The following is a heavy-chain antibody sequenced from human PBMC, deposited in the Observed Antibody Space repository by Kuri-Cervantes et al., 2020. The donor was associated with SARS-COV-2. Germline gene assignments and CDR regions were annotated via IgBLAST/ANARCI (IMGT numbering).Heavy chain of an antibody. V-gene: IGHV4-61*02. CDR3: ARVLEGIVAAGSHYYYMDV. Sequence: SETLSLTCTVSGGSISSGSYYWSWIRQPAGKGLEWIGRIYTSGSTNYNPSLKSRVTISVDTSKNQFSLKLSSVTAADTAVYYCARVLEGIVAAGSHYYYMDVWGKGTTVTVSS. CDR2: IYTSGST. J-gene: IGHJ6*03. D-gene: IGHD6-13*01. CDR1: GGSISSGSYY.